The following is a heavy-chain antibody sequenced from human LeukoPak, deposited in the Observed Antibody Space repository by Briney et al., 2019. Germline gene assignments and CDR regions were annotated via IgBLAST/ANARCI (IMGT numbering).Heavy chain of an antibody. CDR3: ARNNYDFWSGYYHP. Sequence: SETLSLTCAVYGGSFSGYYWSWIRQPPGKGLEWIGEINHSGSTNYNPSLKSRVTMSVDTSKNQFSLKLSSVTAADTAVYYCARNNYDFWSGYYHPWGQGTLVTVSS. CDR1: GGSFSGYY. CDR2: INHSGST. V-gene: IGHV4-34*01. D-gene: IGHD3-3*01. J-gene: IGHJ5*02.